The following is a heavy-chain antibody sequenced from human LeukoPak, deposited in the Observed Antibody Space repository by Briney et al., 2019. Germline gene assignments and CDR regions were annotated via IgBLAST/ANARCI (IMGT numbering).Heavy chain of an antibody. V-gene: IGHV4-31*11. CDR2: INHRGTT. Sequence: SETLSLTCVVSGDSISNNGSYWSWIRHHPKKGLEWMGYINHRGTTYYSPSLKSRLAFSLDVSKNLLSLNLNSVTAADTAMYFCARAPIRLGPAEDLWGQGILVTVSS. CDR3: ARAPIRLGPAEDL. J-gene: IGHJ5*02. CDR1: GDSISNNGSY. D-gene: IGHD2-2*01.